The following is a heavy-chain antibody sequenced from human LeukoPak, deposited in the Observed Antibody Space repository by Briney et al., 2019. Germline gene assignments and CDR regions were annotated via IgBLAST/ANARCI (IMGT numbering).Heavy chain of an antibody. D-gene: IGHD6-19*01. CDR2: INTNTGNP. Sequence: ASVKASCKVSGYTLTELSMHWVRQAPGKGLEWMGWINTNTGNPTYAQGFTGRFVFSLDTSVSTAYLQINSLKAEDTAVYYCARGSGPDYWGQGTLVTVSS. CDR3: ARGSGPDY. CDR1: GYTLTELS. J-gene: IGHJ4*02. V-gene: IGHV7-4-1*02.